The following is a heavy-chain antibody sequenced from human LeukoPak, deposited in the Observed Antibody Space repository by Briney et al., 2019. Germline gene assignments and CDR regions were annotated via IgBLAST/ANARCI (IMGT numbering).Heavy chain of an antibody. CDR1: GGSFSGYY. CDR3: ARGPSLDY. J-gene: IGHJ4*02. V-gene: IGHV4-34*01. Sequence: SETLSLTCAVYGGSFSGYYWSWIRQPPGKGLEWIGEINHSGSTNYNPSLKSRVTISVDTSKNQFSLKLSSVTAADTAVYYCARGPSLDYWGQGTLVNVSS. CDR2: INHSGST.